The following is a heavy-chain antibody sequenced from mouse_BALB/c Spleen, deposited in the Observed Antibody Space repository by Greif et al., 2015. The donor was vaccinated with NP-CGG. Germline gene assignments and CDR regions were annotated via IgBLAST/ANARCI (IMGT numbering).Heavy chain of an antibody. Sequence: EVKLMESGGGLVQPGGSLKLSCAASGFTFSSYGMSWVRQTPDKRLELVATINSNGGSTYYPDSVKGRFTISRDNAKNTLYLHMSSLKSEDTAMYYCATGFAYWGQGTLVTVSA. CDR1: GFTFSSYG. V-gene: IGHV5-6-3*01. CDR2: INSNGGST. J-gene: IGHJ3*01. CDR3: ATGFAY.